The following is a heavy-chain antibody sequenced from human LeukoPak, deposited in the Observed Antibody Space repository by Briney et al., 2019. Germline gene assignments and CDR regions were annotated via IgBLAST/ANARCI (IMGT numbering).Heavy chain of an antibody. CDR1: GFTFSSYA. CDR2: ISGSGGST. J-gene: IGHJ4*02. V-gene: IGHV3-23*01. CDR3: AKCSYDDSSGYYDYAY. Sequence: PGGSLRLACAASGFTFSSYAMSWVRQAPGKGLEWVSAISGSGGSTYYADSVKGRFTISRDNSKNTLYLQMNSLRAEDTAVYYCAKCSYDDSSGYYDYAYWGQGTLVTVSS. D-gene: IGHD3-22*01.